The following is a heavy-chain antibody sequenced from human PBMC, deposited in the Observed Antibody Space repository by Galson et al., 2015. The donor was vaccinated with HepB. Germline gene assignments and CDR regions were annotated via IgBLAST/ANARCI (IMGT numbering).Heavy chain of an antibody. J-gene: IGHJ4*02. CDR3: ASCRDGYNYTPDY. Sequence: SVKVSCKASGYTFSSNYMHWARQAPGQGLEWMGIINPSGGSTSYAQKFQGRVTMTRDTSTSTVYMELSSLRSEDTAVYYCASCRDGYNYTPDYWGQGTLVTVSS. V-gene: IGHV1-46*01. CDR2: INPSGGST. D-gene: IGHD5-24*01. CDR1: GYTFSSNY.